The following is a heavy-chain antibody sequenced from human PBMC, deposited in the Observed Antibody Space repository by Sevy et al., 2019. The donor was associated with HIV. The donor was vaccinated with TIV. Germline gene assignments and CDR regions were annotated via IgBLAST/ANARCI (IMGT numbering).Heavy chain of an antibody. CDR2: IVVGSGNT. J-gene: IGHJ5*02. D-gene: IGHD6-6*01. CDR3: AADPGIAARVTEDNWFDP. V-gene: IGHV1-58*01. Sequence: ASVKVSCKASGFTFTSSSVQWVRQARGQRLEWIGWIVVGSGNTNYAQKFQERVTITRDMSTSTAYMELSSLRSEGRAMYYCAADPGIAARVTEDNWFDPWGQGTLVTVSS. CDR1: GFTFTSSS.